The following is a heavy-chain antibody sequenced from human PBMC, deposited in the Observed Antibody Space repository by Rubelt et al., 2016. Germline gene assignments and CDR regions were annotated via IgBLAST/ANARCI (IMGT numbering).Heavy chain of an antibody. V-gene: IGHV1-24*01. J-gene: IGHJ4*02. CDR3: RGIWGSYIDY. CDR1: GYTLTELS. D-gene: IGHD3-16*01. Sequence: PLLHSVSYFNNPFSSFNVSCKVSGYTLTELSMHWVRQAPGKGLEWMGGFDPEDGETIYAQKLQGRVTMTEDTATDTAYMGLSSLRSEDTAVYYCRGIWGSYIDYWGQGTLVTVSS. CDR2: FDPEDGET.